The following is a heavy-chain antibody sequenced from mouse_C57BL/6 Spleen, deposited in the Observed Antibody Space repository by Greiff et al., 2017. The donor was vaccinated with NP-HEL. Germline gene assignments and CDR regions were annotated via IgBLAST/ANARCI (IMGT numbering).Heavy chain of an antibody. D-gene: IGHD2-4*01. CDR2: LLSGGST. Sequence: VQLKESGPGLVQPSQSLSITCTVSGFSLTSYGVHWVRQSPGKGLELLGVLLSGGSTDSNAAFISRLSISKDNSKSQVFFKMNSLQADDTAIYYCARVYDYDWFAYWGQGTLVTVSA. CDR1: GFSLTSYG. V-gene: IGHV2-2*01. J-gene: IGHJ3*01. CDR3: ARVYDYDWFAY.